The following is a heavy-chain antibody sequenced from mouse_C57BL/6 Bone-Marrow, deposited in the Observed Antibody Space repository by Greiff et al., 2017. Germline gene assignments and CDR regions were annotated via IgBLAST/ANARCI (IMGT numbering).Heavy chain of an antibody. Sequence: QVQLQQPGAELVKPGASVKMSCKASGYTFTSYWITWVKQRPGQGLEWIGDIYPGSGSTNYNEKFKSKATLTVDTSSSTAYMQLSSLTTEDSAVXYGAKDVYYVPWYCDVWGTGTTVTVSS. CDR3: AKDVYYVPWYCDV. J-gene: IGHJ1*03. CDR1: GYTFTSYW. CDR2: IYPGSGST. D-gene: IGHD2-3*01. V-gene: IGHV1-55*01.